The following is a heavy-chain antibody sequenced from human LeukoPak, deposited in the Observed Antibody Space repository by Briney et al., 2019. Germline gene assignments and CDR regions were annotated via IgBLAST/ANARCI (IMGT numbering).Heavy chain of an antibody. CDR3: ARGEDGFWSGYVEH. CDR2: ISYDGSNK. CDR1: GFTFSSYG. V-gene: IGHV3-30*03. J-gene: IGHJ1*01. D-gene: IGHD3-3*01. Sequence: GGSLRLSCAASGFTFSSYGMHWVRQAPGKGLEWVAVISYDGSNKYYADSVKGRFTISRDNSKSMLYLQMNSLRPEDTAVYYCARGEDGFWSGYVEHWGQGTLVTVSP.